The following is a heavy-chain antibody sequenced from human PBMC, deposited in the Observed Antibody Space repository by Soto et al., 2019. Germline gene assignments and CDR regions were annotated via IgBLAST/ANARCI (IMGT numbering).Heavy chain of an antibody. CDR1: GFTFSSYG. D-gene: IGHD2-2*01. CDR3: AREGSEYQLLFSYYYGMDV. CDR2: IWYDGSNK. J-gene: IGHJ6*02. Sequence: GGSLRLSCAASGFTFSSYGMHWVRQAPGKGLEWVAVIWYDGSNKYYADSVKGRFTISRDNSKNTLYLQMNSPRAEDTAVYYCAREGSEYQLLFSYYYGMDVWGQGTTVTVSS. V-gene: IGHV3-33*01.